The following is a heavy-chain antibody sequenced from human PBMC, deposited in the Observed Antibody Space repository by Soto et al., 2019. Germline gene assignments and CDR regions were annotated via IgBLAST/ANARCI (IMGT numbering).Heavy chain of an antibody. D-gene: IGHD2-15*01. J-gene: IGHJ4*02. Sequence: QVQLVESGGGVVQPGRSLRLSCAASGFTFSSYAMHWVRQAPGKGLEWVAVISYDGSNKYYADSVKGRFTISRDNSKDPVYLQMTSLRAEDTAVYYCARDFSMVVVAPGYWGQGTLVTVSS. CDR3: ARDFSMVVVAPGY. CDR2: ISYDGSNK. CDR1: GFTFSSYA. V-gene: IGHV3-30-3*01.